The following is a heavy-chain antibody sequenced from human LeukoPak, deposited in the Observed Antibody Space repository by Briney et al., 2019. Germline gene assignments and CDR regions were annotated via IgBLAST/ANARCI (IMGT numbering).Heavy chain of an antibody. V-gene: IGHV5-51*01. Sequence: GESLKISCKGSGYSFTSYWLGWGRQMPGKGLGWMGIIYPGDSDNRYSPSFQGQVTISADKSISTAYLQWSSLKASDTAMYYCARRKMGATNYYYYYMDVWGKGTTVTVSS. J-gene: IGHJ6*03. CDR3: ARRKMGATNYYYYYMDV. CDR1: GYSFTSYW. D-gene: IGHD1-26*01. CDR2: IYPGDSDN.